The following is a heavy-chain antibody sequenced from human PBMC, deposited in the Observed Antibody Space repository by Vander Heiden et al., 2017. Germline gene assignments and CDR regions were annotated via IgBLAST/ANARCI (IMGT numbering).Heavy chain of an antibody. V-gene: IGHV2-5*02. CDR3: AHSPEDGLGYNFDY. J-gene: IGHJ4*02. Sequence: QITLKESGPTLVKPTQTLTLTCTSSGFSPSTSGVSVGWIRQPPGKALKWLALMYWDDDKRYSPSLKSRLTITKDTSKNQVVLTMTNMDPVDTATYYCAHSPEDGLGYNFDYWGQGTLVTVSS. D-gene: IGHD5-12*01. CDR2: MYWDDDK. CDR1: GFSPSTSGVS.